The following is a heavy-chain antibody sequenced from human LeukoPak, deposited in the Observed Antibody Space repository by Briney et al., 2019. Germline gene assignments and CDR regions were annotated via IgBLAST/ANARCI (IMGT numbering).Heavy chain of an antibody. V-gene: IGHV1-18*01. CDR2: XSVYNGNT. CDR3: ARGTYYYDSSGYSMDV. J-gene: IGHJ6*02. Sequence: ASVKVSCKASGYTFTSXGIXXXRXXXGXXXXXXXXXSVYNGNTNYAQKLRGRVTVTTDTSTSTAYMELRSLRSDDTAVYYCARGTYYYDSSGYSMDVWGQGTTVTVSS. CDR1: GYTFTSXG. D-gene: IGHD3-22*01.